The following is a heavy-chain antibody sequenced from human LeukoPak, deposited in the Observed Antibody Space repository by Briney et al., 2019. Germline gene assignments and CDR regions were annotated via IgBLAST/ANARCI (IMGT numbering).Heavy chain of an antibody. V-gene: IGHV3-23*01. CDR2: ISSSGDST. D-gene: IGHD1-14*01. CDR1: GFTFPNYA. J-gene: IGHJ4*02. Sequence: GGSLRLSCAASGFTFPNYAMSWVRQAPGKGLEWVSVISSSGDSTYYADSVKGRFTVSRDNSKNTLYLQMNSLRAEDTAVYYCADSKTRTAFDYWGQGTLVTVSS. CDR3: ADSKTRTAFDY.